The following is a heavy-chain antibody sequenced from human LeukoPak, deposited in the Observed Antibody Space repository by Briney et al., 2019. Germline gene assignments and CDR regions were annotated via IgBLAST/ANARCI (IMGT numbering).Heavy chain of an antibody. V-gene: IGHV3-7*01. CDR3: AISEGYK. Sequence: GGSLRLSCAASESTFSTYWMTWVRQAPGKGLEWVANIKDDGSEKYYVDSVKGRFTISRDNAKNSLYLQMNSLRVEDTAMYYCAISEGYKWGLGTLVTVSS. D-gene: IGHD5-24*01. CDR1: ESTFSTYW. J-gene: IGHJ4*02. CDR2: IKDDGSEK.